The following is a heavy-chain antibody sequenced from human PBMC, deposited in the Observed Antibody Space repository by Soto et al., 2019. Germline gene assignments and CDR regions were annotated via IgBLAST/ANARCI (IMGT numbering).Heavy chain of an antibody. V-gene: IGHV4-30-2*01. CDR3: ARALKDTVMAHHAFDL. Sequence: PSETLSLTCTVSGGSINSGDYSWTWIRQPPGKGLEWIGYIYHTGTTYYNMSLKSRVTISVDRSKNQFSLKLSSVTAADTAMYYCARALKDTVMAHHAFDLWGQGTMVTVSS. CDR1: GGSINSGDYS. D-gene: IGHD5-18*01. CDR2: IYHTGTT. J-gene: IGHJ3*01.